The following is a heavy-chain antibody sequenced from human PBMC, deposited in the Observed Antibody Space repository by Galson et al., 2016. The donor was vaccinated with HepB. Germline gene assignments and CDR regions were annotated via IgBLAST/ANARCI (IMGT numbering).Heavy chain of an antibody. D-gene: IGHD3-22*01. CDR1: GGSVSSGSYY. Sequence: SETLSLTCTVSGGSVSSGSYYWSWIRQPPGKGLEWIGYIYYSGSTKYNPSLKSRVTISVDTSKNQFSLNLSSVTAADTAVYYCATLTYYSDSKAGAFDIWGQGTMVTVSS. J-gene: IGHJ3*02. CDR3: ATLTYYSDSKAGAFDI. CDR2: IYYSGST. V-gene: IGHV4-61*01.